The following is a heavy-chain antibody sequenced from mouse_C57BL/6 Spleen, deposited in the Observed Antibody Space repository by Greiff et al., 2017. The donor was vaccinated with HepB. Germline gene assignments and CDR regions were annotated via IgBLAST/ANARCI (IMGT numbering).Heavy chain of an antibody. V-gene: IGHV1-55*01. D-gene: IGHD1-1*01. CDR1: GYTFTSYW. J-gene: IGHJ4*01. CDR2: IYPGSGST. Sequence: VQLQQPGAELVKPGASVKMSCKASGYTFTSYWITWVKQRPGQGLEWIGDIYPGSGSTNYNEKFKSKATLTVDTSSSTAYMQLSSLTSEDSAVYYCALITTVVPYAMDYWGQGTSVTVSS. CDR3: ALITTVVPYAMDY.